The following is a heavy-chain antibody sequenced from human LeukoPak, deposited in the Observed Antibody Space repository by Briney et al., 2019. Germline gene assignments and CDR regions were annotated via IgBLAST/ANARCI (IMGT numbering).Heavy chain of an antibody. J-gene: IGHJ4*02. CDR3: ARDPYDLLTGYYSGSGGDY. CDR1: GYTFTSYV. Sequence: ASVKVSCKASGYTFTSYVINWVRQAPGQGLEWVGWISGYVGKTKYAQKLQGRVTMTTDTSTSTAYMELRRLRSDDTAVYSCARDPYDLLTGYYSGSGGDYWGQGTLVTVSS. V-gene: IGHV1-18*01. CDR2: ISGYVGKT. D-gene: IGHD3-9*01.